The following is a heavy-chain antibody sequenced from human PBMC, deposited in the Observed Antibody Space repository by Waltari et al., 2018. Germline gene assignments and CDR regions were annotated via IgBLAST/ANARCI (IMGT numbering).Heavy chain of an antibody. Sequence: QVQLQQWGAGVLKPSETLSLTCVVNGGSFGSFWWSWIRQPPGKGLQWIGEIDQNAHPTYKPSLTSRVTISIDASKIQFYLNLRSVAAADTAVYYCARHRHPGHSFDIWGQGASVLVSS. CDR3: ARHRHPGHSFDI. CDR2: IDQNAHP. CDR1: GGSFGSFW. D-gene: IGHD3-16*02. J-gene: IGHJ3*02. V-gene: IGHV4-34*02.